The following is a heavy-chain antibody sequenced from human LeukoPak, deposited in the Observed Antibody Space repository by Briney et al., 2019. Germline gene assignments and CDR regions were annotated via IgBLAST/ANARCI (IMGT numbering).Heavy chain of an antibody. CDR1: GSSFGSYS. D-gene: IGHD2-8*02. Sequence: ASVKVSCKASGSSFGSYSINWVRQAPGQGLEWMGWISAYNGNTNYAQKFQGRVTMTTDTSTSTAYMELRSLRSDDTALYYCARAISTASSLFAYWGQGTLVTVSS. CDR2: ISAYNGNT. CDR3: ARAISTASSLFAY. V-gene: IGHV1-18*01. J-gene: IGHJ4*02.